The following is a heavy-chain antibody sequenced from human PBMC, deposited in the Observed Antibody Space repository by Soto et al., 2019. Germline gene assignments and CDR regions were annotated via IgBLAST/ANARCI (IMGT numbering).Heavy chain of an antibody. CDR2: ISYDGSNK. D-gene: IGHD4-17*01. J-gene: IGHJ6*02. V-gene: IGHV3-30*18. Sequence: GGSLRLSCAASGFTFSSYGMHWVRQAPGKGLEWVAVISYDGSNKYYADSVKGRFTISRDNSKNTLYLQMNSLRAEDTAVYYCAKSFAGYGGNSDYYYGMDVWGQGTTVTVSS. CDR1: GFTFSSYG. CDR3: AKSFAGYGGNSDYYYGMDV.